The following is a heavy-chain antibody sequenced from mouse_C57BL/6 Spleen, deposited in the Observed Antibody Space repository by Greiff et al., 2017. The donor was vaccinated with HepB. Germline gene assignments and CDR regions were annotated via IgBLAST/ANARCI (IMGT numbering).Heavy chain of an antibody. CDR2: IDPEDGET. J-gene: IGHJ4*01. CDR1: GFNIKDYY. V-gene: IGHV14-2*01. CDR3: AGWLRRCYYYAMDY. Sequence: EVKVVESGAELVKPGASVTLSCTASGFNIKDYYMHWVKQRTEQGLEWIGRIDPEDGETKYAPKFQGKATITADTSSNTAYLQLSSLTSEDTAVYYCAGWLRRCYYYAMDYWGQGTSVTVSS. D-gene: IGHD2-2*01.